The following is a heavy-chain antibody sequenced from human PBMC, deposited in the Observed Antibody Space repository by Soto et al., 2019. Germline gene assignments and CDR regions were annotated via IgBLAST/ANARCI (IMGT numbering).Heavy chain of an antibody. V-gene: IGHV3-66*01. J-gene: IGHJ4*02. Sequence: GGSLRLSCAASGFIVSSNYMSWVRQAPGKGLEWVSMIYSGGSTYYADSVKGRFSISRDNSRNTLYLQMNGLRVEDTALYYCARGYCSNASCFEAFDNWGQGALVTVSS. CDR3: ARGYCSNASCFEAFDN. D-gene: IGHD2-2*01. CDR1: GFIVSSNY. CDR2: IYSGGST.